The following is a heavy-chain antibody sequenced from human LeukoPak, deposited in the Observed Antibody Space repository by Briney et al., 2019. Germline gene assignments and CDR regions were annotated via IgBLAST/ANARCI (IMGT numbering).Heavy chain of an antibody. V-gene: IGHV5-51*01. CDR2: VYPGDSDT. CDR3: ARRIAAAGTYYGMDV. Sequence: GGSLKISFKGSGCRFTDYWIGWVRQMPGKGLDWMGIVYPGDSDTRYSPSFQAQVTISADKSISTAYLQWSSLKASDTAMYYCARRIAAAGTYYGMDVWGQGTTVTVSS. D-gene: IGHD6-13*01. J-gene: IGHJ6*02. CDR1: GCRFTDYW.